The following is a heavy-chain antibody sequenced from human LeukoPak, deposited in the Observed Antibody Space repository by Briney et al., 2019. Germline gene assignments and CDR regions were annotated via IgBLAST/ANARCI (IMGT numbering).Heavy chain of an antibody. CDR3: ASGRAAAWLRSSNWFDP. J-gene: IGHJ5*02. Sequence: SETLSLTCAVYGGSFSGYYWSWIRQPPGKGLEWIGEINHSGSTNYNPSLKSRVTISVDTSKNQFSLKLSSVTAADTAVYYCASGRAAAWLRSSNWFDPWGQGTLVTVSS. D-gene: IGHD6-13*01. CDR1: GGSFSGYY. V-gene: IGHV4-34*01. CDR2: INHSGST.